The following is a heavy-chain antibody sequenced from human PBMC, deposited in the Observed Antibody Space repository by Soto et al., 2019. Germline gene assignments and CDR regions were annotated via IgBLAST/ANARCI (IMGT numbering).Heavy chain of an antibody. CDR1: GGTFSSYA. Sequence: QVQLVQSGAEVKKPGSSVKVSCKASGGTFSSYAISWVRQAPGQGLEWMGGIIPIFGTANYAQKFQGRVTITADESTSTAYMELSSLRSEDTAVYYCARVYSNPRSGWYYYYYGMDVWGQGTTVTVSS. J-gene: IGHJ6*02. V-gene: IGHV1-69*01. CDR3: ARVYSNPRSGWYYYYYGMDV. CDR2: IIPIFGTA. D-gene: IGHD4-4*01.